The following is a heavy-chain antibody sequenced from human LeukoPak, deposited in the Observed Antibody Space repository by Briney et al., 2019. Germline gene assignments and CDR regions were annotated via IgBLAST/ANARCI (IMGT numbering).Heavy chain of an antibody. V-gene: IGHV4-61*02. CDR2: IYTSGST. CDR3: ARDQGITIFGVVSEYYFDY. Sequence: SQTLSLTCTVSGGSISSGSYYWSWIRQPAGKGLEWIGRIYTSGSTNYNPSLKSRVTISVDTSKNQFSLKLSSVTAADTAVYYCARDQGITIFGVVSEYYFDYWGQGTLVTVSS. J-gene: IGHJ4*02. CDR1: GGSISSGSYY. D-gene: IGHD3-3*01.